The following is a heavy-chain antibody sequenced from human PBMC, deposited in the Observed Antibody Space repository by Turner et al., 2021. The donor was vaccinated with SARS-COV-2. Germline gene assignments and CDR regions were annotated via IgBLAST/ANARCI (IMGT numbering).Heavy chain of an antibody. CDR3: ATLVARQLVKAGWYFDL. J-gene: IGHJ2*01. Sequence: QLQLQESGPGPEKPSETLSRTSTISGGSTSSSSYYWGWIRQPPGKGLEWIGSIYYSGSTYYDPSLKSRVTISVDTSKNQFSLKLSSVTAADTAVYYCATLVARQLVKAGWYFDLWGRGTLVTVSS. V-gene: IGHV4-39*01. CDR1: GGSTSSSSYY. D-gene: IGHD6-13*01. CDR2: IYYSGST.